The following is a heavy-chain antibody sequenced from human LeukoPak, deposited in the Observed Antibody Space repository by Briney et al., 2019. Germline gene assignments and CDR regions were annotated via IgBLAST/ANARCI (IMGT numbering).Heavy chain of an antibody. J-gene: IGHJ5*02. CDR2: IYYSGST. V-gene: IGHV4-30-4*08. D-gene: IGHD2-15*01. Sequence: PSETLSLTCTVSGGSISSGDYYWSWIRQPPGKGLEWIGYIYYSGSTYYNPSLKSRVTISVDTSKNQFSLRLSSVTAADTAVYYCATSGPALLTWFDPWGQGTLVTVSS. CDR1: GGSISSGDYY. CDR3: ATSGPALLTWFDP.